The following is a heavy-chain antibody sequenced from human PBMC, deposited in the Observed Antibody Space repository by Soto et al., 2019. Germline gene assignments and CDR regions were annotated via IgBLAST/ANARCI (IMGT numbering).Heavy chain of an antibody. V-gene: IGHV2-26*01. D-gene: IGHD6-19*01. Sequence: HVTLKESGPVLVKPTETLTLTCTVSGFSLSNGKVGVSWIRQPPGKALDGLAPIFSNDEKSYRTSLKSRLTISEDTSKSQVVLTMTNVDPVDTATYYCARILFGRSVAGGYFYMDVWGKGTTVTVSS. J-gene: IGHJ6*03. CDR3: ARILFGRSVAGGYFYMDV. CDR2: IFSNDEK. CDR1: GFSLSNGKVG.